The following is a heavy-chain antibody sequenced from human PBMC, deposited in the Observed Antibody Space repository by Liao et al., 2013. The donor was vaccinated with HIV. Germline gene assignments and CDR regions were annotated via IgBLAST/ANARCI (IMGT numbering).Heavy chain of an antibody. CDR2: IYTSGST. J-gene: IGHJ4*02. CDR3: ASNLVRDGYNYEGLAY. Sequence: QVQLQESGPGLVKPSQTLSLTCTFSGGSISSGVYYWSWIRQPAGKGLEWIGRIYTSGSTNYNPSLKSRVTMSVDTSKNQFSLKLSSVTAADTAVYYCASNLVRDGYNYEGLAYWGQGTLVTVSS. V-gene: IGHV4-61*02. CDR1: GGSISSGVYY. D-gene: IGHD5-24*01.